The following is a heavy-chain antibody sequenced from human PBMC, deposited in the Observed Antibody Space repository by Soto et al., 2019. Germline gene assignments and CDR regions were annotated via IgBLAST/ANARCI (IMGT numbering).Heavy chain of an antibody. CDR1: GGSISSSNW. D-gene: IGHD4-17*01. CDR2: VYRSGST. V-gene: IGHV4-4*02. Sequence: QVQLQESGPGLVTPSGTLSLTCAVSGGSISSSNWWSWVRQPPGKGLEWIGEVYRSGSTNYNPSLRSRXXIXVXXSKNQFPLSLSSVTAADTAVYYCARVAYGDYYFDYWGQGTLVTVSS. J-gene: IGHJ4*02. CDR3: ARVAYGDYYFDY.